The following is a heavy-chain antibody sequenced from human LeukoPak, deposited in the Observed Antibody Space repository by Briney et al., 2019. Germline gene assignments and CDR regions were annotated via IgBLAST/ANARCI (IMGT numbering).Heavy chain of an antibody. V-gene: IGHV4-61*02. CDR1: GVPISSGSYY. CDR2: IYTSGST. J-gene: IGHJ6*03. Sequence: PSETLSLTCTVSGVPISSGSYYWSWIRQPAGKGPEWIGRIYTSGSTNYNPSLKSRVTISVDTSKNQFSLKLSSVTAADTAVYYCARDIPLYCTNGVCPFSDYYYYMDVWGKGTTVTVSS. D-gene: IGHD2-8*01. CDR3: ARDIPLYCTNGVCPFSDYYYYMDV.